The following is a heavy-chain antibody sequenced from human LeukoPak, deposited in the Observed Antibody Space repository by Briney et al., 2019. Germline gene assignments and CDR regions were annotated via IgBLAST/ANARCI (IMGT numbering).Heavy chain of an antibody. J-gene: IGHJ4*02. Sequence: PSETLSLTCAVSGYSISSGYYWGWIQQPPGKGLEWIGSIYHSGSTYYNPSLKSRVTISVDTSKNQFSLKLSSVTAADTAVYYCARPIRLGDAFDYWGQGTLVTVSS. CDR1: GYSISSGYY. CDR2: IYHSGST. V-gene: IGHV4-38-2*01. CDR3: ARPIRLGDAFDY. D-gene: IGHD3-16*01.